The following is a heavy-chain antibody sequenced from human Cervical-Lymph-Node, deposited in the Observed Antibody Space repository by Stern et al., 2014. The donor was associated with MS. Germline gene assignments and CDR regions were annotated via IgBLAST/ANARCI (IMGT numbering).Heavy chain of an antibody. CDR2: IIPIIGLP. D-gene: IGHD2-15*01. V-gene: IGHV1-69*09. J-gene: IGHJ5*02. CDR3: ARGIVTNRPAATLHNLFDP. CDR1: GGTFSSSYA. Sequence: VQLVQSGAEVKKPGSSVNVSCKASGGTFSSSYAVSWVRQATGQGLEWMGRIIPIIGLPNYAQKFQTRLTITADKSTSTVYMELSSLTSEDTAVYYCARGIVTNRPAATLHNLFDPWGQGTLVTVSS.